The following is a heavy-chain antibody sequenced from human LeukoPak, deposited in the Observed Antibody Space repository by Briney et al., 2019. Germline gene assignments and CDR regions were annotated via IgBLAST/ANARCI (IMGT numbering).Heavy chain of an antibody. CDR2: ISWNSGSI. CDR3: AREYSGSYRAAFDI. J-gene: IGHJ3*02. Sequence: GRSRSLSCAASGFTFDEYAMHWVRQAPGKGLEWVSGISWNSGSIGYADSVKGRFTISRDNAKNSLYLQMNSLRAEDTALYYCAREYSGSYRAAFDIWGQGTMVTVSS. CDR1: GFTFDEYA. D-gene: IGHD1-26*01. V-gene: IGHV3-9*01.